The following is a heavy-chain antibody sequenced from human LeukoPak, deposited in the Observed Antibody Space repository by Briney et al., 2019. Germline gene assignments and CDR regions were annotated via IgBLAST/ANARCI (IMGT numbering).Heavy chain of an antibody. CDR1: GFTFSSYS. Sequence: GGSLRLSCAASGFTFSSYSMNWVRQAPGKGLEWVSSISSSSSYIYYADSVKGRFTISRDNAKNSLYPQMNSLRAEDTAVYYCARGDYDSSGYPQLTFDYWGQGTLVTVSS. CDR2: ISSSSSYI. CDR3: ARGDYDSSGYPQLTFDY. J-gene: IGHJ4*02. V-gene: IGHV3-21*01. D-gene: IGHD3-22*01.